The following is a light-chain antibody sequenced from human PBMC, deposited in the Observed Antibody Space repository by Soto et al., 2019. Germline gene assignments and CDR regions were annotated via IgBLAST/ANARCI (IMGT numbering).Light chain of an antibody. CDR1: QYIASSY. V-gene: IGKV3-20*01. Sequence: EIVLTQSPGTLSLSPGEGATLSCRSSQYIASSYLAWYQQRRGQAPRLLIYGASSGATGIPDRFSGRGSGTDFTLTISRLEPEDFAVYYCQQYGGSPYTFGLGTKVEIK. CDR3: QQYGGSPYT. J-gene: IGKJ2*01. CDR2: GAS.